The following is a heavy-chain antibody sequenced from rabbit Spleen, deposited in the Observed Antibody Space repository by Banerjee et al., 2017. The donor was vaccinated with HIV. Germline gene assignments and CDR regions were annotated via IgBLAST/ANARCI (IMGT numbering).Heavy chain of an antibody. CDR2: IDGDDGADP. J-gene: IGHJ3*01. D-gene: IGHD1-1*01. CDR1: GSDINRYY. V-gene: IGHV1S45*01. Sequence: QEQLVESGGDLVQPEGSLTLTCTASGSDINRYYMCWVRQAPGKGLEWIARIDGDDGADPYYASWAKGRFTISRTSSTTVTLQMTSLTAADTATYFCARGWTQSGADWQLWGQGTLVTVS. CDR3: ARGWTQSGADWQL.